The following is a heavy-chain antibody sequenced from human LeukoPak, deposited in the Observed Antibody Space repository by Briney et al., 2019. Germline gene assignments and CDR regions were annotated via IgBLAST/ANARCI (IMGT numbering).Heavy chain of an antibody. D-gene: IGHD3-10*02. CDR3: ARDVPKKAPYGVDV. V-gene: IGHV4-31*02. CDR2: IHYSGST. Sequence: WVRQHPGTGLEXIGYIHYSGSTYNNPSLKGRVTISIDTSKNQFSLKLSSVTAADTAVYYCARDVPKKAPYGVDVWGPGTTVIVSS. J-gene: IGHJ6*02.